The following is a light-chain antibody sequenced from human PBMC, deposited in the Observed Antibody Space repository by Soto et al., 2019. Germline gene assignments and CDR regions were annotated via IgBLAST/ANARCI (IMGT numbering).Light chain of an antibody. V-gene: IGLV2-23*02. J-gene: IGLJ1*01. Sequence: QSVLPQPASVSGSPGQSITISCTGTSGDVGSYNLVSWYQQHPGKAPKLMIYEVSKRPSGVSNRFSGSKSGNTASLTISGLQAEDEADYYCCSYAGSSTFYVFGTGTKVTVL. CDR3: CSYAGSSTFYV. CDR2: EVS. CDR1: SGDVGSYNL.